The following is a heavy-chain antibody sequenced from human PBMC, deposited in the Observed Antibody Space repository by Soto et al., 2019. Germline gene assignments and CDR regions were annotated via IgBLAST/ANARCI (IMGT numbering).Heavy chain of an antibody. J-gene: IGHJ3*02. Sequence: QVQLVESGGGVVQPGRSLRLSCVASGFSFIRYDMHWVRQAPGKGLEWVAVISFDGSNKYYADSVKGRFTISRDNSKNTLYLQMDSLRAEDTTVYSCAKGLRHGYINGAFDIWGQGTVVTVSS. V-gene: IGHV3-30*18. CDR3: AKGLRHGYINGAFDI. D-gene: IGHD5-12*01. CDR2: ISFDGSNK. CDR1: GFSFIRYD.